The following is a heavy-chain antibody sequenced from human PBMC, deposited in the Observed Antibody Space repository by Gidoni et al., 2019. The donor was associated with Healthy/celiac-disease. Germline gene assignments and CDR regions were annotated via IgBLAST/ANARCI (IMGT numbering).Heavy chain of an antibody. Sequence: QVQLVQSGAEVKKPGSSVKVSCKASGGTFSSYAISWVRQAPGQGLEWMGGIIPIFGTANYAQKFQGRVTITADESTSTAYMELSSLRSEDTAVYYCARDGLPVYYYDSSGYYYRYFQHWGQGTLVTVSS. J-gene: IGHJ1*01. V-gene: IGHV1-69*01. CDR1: GGTFSSYA. CDR3: ARDGLPVYYYDSSGYYYRYFQH. CDR2: IIPIFGTA. D-gene: IGHD3-22*01.